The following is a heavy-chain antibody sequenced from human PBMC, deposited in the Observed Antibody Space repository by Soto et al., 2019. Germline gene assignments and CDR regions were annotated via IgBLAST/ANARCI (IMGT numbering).Heavy chain of an antibody. Sequence: PGGSLRLSCAASGFTFDDYAMHWVRQAPGKGLEWVSGISWNSGSIGYADSVKGRFTISRDNAKNSLYLQMNSLRAEDTALYYCAKDIDVDTAIKSESFDYWGQGTLVTVSS. CDR1: GFTFDDYA. CDR3: AKDIDVDTAIKSESFDY. CDR2: ISWNSGSI. V-gene: IGHV3-9*01. D-gene: IGHD5-18*01. J-gene: IGHJ4*02.